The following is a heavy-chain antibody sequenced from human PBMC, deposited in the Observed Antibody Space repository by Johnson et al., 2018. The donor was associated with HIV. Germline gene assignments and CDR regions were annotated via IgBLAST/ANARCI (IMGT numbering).Heavy chain of an antibody. CDR1: GFTVSSNY. Sequence: VQLVESGGGLVQPGGSLRLSCAASGFTVSSNYMTWVRQAPGKGLEWVPVIYSGGSTYYADSVKGRFTISRDHSENTLYLQMNSLGPEDTAVYFCARDGKYSSIGPDAFDVWGQGTMVAVSS. D-gene: IGHD6-13*01. V-gene: IGHV3-66*02. CDR3: ARDGKYSSIGPDAFDV. CDR2: IYSGGST. J-gene: IGHJ3*01.